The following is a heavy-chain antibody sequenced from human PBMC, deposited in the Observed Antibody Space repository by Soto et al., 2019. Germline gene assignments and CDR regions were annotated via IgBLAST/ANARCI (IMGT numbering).Heavy chain of an antibody. J-gene: IGHJ6*02. CDR3: ARDRVMTYAAHYYYGMDV. V-gene: IGHV1-18*04. Sequence: QVPLVQSGAEVKKPGASVKVSCKASGYTFTSYGISWVRQAPGQGLEWMGWISAYNGNTNYAQKLQGRVTMTTDTSTSTAYMELRSLRSDDTAVYYCARDRVMTYAAHYYYGMDVWGQGTTVTVSS. CDR2: ISAYNGNT. CDR1: GYTFTSYG. D-gene: IGHD2-21*02.